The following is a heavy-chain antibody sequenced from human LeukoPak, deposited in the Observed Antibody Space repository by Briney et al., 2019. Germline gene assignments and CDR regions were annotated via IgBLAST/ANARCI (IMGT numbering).Heavy chain of an antibody. J-gene: IGHJ4*02. CDR3: ASIHRWELQSHDY. V-gene: IGHV4-34*01. CDR1: GFTFSSYW. Sequence: PGGSLRLSCAASGFTFSSYWMSWIRQPPGKGLEWIGEINHSGSTNYNPSLKSRVTISVDTSKNQFSLKLSSVTAADTAVYYCASIHRWELQSHDYWGQGTLVTVSS. CDR2: INHSGST. D-gene: IGHD1-26*01.